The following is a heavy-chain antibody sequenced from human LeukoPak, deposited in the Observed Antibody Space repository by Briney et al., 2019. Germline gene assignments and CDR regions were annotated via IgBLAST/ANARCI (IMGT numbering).Heavy chain of an antibody. CDR1: GFTFSSYG. CDR3: ARDLSAAFDF. CDR2: LVYDARS. D-gene: IGHD6-25*01. V-gene: IGHV3-33*01. Sequence: GGSLRLSCAASGFTFSSYGMHWVRQAPGKGLEWVARLVYDARSDYANSVKGRFSISRDDSKNTLFLDMSNLRVEDTALYYCARDLSAAFDFWGQGVLVTVSP. J-gene: IGHJ4*02.